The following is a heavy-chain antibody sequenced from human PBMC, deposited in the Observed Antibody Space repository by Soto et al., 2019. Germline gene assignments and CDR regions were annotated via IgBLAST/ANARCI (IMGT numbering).Heavy chain of an antibody. CDR1: GDSVSSNSAA. J-gene: IGHJ6*03. CDR3: ARARYYYGSGSYYDYYYYYYMDV. Sequence: SQTLSLTCAISGDSVSSNSAAWNWIRQSPSRGLEWLGRTYYRSKWYNDYAVSVKSRITINPDTSKNQFSLQLNSVTPEDTAVYYCARARYYYGSGSYYDYYYYYYMDVWGKGTTVTVSS. D-gene: IGHD3-10*01. CDR2: TYYRSKWYN. V-gene: IGHV6-1*01.